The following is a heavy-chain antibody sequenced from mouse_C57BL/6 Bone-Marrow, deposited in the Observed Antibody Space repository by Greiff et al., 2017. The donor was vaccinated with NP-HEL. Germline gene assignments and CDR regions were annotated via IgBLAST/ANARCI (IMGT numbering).Heavy chain of an antibody. Sequence: VKVVESGPGLVQPSQSLSITCTVSGFSLTSYGVHWVRQSPGKGLEWLGVIWRGGSTDDNAAFMSRLSITKDNSKSQVFFKMNSLQADDTAIYYCAKRNSYYAMDYWGQGTSVTVSS. CDR1: GFSLTSYG. CDR3: AKRNSYYAMDY. J-gene: IGHJ4*01. V-gene: IGHV2-5*01. CDR2: IWRGGST.